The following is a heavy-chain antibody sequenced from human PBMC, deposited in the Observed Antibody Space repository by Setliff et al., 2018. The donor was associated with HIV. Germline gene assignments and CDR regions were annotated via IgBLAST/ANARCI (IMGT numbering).Heavy chain of an antibody. Sequence: SETLSLTCAVSGDSISSTSWWSWVRQSPGKGLEGIGQIYHSGNTKYNPSLKGRVTISVDIYRKQLSLNLRSVTAADTAVYYCARDFRYDTSGSLTGYGLDVWGQGTTVTVSS. CDR1: GDSISSTSW. V-gene: IGHV4-4*02. CDR2: IYHSGNT. CDR3: ARDFRYDTSGSLTGYGLDV. D-gene: IGHD3-22*01. J-gene: IGHJ6*02.